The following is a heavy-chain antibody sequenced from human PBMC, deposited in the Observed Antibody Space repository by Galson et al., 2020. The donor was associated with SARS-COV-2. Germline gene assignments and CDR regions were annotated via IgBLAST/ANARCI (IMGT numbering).Heavy chain of an antibody. CDR3: ARMYFHDNSGYDFYYGLDV. Sequence: GESLKISCKGSGYSFTSYWIGWVRQMPGEGLEWMGIIHPGDSETRYSPSFQGQVTISADTSLTTAYLQWRSLKASDTAMYYCARMYFHDNSGYDFYYGLDVWGQGTTVTVPS. CDR1: GYSFTSYW. V-gene: IGHV5-51*01. J-gene: IGHJ6*02. D-gene: IGHD3-22*01. CDR2: IHPGDSET.